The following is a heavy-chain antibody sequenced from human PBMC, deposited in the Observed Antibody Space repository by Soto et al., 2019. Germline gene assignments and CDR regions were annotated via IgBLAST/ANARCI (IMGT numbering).Heavy chain of an antibody. V-gene: IGHV4-34*01. CDR3: ARVVAAGTRYYYYYYDMDV. D-gene: IGHD6-13*01. CDR1: GGSFSGYY. J-gene: IGHJ6*02. CDR2: INHSGST. Sequence: SETLSLTCAVYGGSFSGYYWSWIRQPPGKGLEWIGEINHSGSTNYNPSLKSRVTISVDTSKNQFSLKLSSVTAADTAVYYCARVVAAGTRYYYYYYDMDVWGQGTTVTVSS.